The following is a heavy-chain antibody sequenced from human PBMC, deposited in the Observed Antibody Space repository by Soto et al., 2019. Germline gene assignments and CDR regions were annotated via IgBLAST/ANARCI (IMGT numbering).Heavy chain of an antibody. CDR3: ARIYRRDGNKYADY. Sequence: EVQLVESGGGLVLPGGSLRLSCAASGFTFSRYWMHWVRQAPGKGLVWVSRISSYGSDTHYADSVKGRFTISRDNAKNTLYLQMNSLRADDTAVYYCARIYRRDGNKYADYWGQGTLVTVSS. CDR1: GFTFSRYW. CDR2: ISSYGSDT. J-gene: IGHJ4*02. D-gene: IGHD3-16*02. V-gene: IGHV3-74*01.